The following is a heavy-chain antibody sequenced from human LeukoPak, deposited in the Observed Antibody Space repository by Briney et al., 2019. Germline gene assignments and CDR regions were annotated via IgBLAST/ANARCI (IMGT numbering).Heavy chain of an antibody. Sequence: PGESLKISCKGSGYNFTIYWIGWVRQMPGKGLEWMGIIYPGDSDTRYSPSFQGQVTISADKSISTAYLQWSSLKASDTAMYYCARRSTMVRGVDIGDAFDIWGQGTMVTVSS. CDR3: ARRSTMVRGVDIGDAFDI. D-gene: IGHD3-10*01. V-gene: IGHV5-51*01. J-gene: IGHJ3*02. CDR1: GYNFTIYW. CDR2: IYPGDSDT.